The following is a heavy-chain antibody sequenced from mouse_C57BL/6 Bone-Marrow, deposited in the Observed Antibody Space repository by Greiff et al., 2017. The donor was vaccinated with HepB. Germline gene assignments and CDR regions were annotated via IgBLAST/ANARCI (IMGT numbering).Heavy chain of an antibody. D-gene: IGHD1-1*01. J-gene: IGHJ3*01. CDR1: GYTFTEYT. Sequence: QVHVKQSGAELVKPGASVKLSCKASGYTFTEYTIHGVKQRSGQGLEWIGWFYPGSGSIKYNEKFKDKATLTADKSSSTVYMELSRLTSEDSAVYFCARHEEGYYYGSSGFLYWGQGTLVTVSA. CDR2: FYPGSGSI. CDR3: ARHEEGYYYGSSGFLY. V-gene: IGHV1-62-2*01.